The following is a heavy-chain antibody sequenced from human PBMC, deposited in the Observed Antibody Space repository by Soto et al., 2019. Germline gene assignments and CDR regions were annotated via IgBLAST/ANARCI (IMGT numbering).Heavy chain of an antibody. J-gene: IGHJ6*03. CDR2: INWNGGST. Sequence: EVQLVESGGGVVRPGGSLRLSCAASGFTFDDYGMSWVRQAPGKGLEWVSGINWNGGSTGYADSVKGRFTISRDNAKNYLNLQLNSLRAGDTAVYHCARVQMETPYYSYYMDVWGKGTTVTVSS. CDR1: GFTFDDYG. D-gene: IGHD1-1*01. CDR3: ARVQMETPYYSYYMDV. V-gene: IGHV3-20*01.